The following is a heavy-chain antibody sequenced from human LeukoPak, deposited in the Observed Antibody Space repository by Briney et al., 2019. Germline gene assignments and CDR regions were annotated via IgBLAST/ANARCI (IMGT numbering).Heavy chain of an antibody. J-gene: IGHJ6*03. V-gene: IGHV3-48*03. CDR3: ARDFGGGSSGYMDV. Sequence: GGSLRLSCAASGFTFSSYEMDWVRQAPGKGLEWVSYISSSGSTIYYADSVKGRFTISRDNAKNSLYLQMNSLRAEDTAVYYCARDFGGGSSGYMDVWGKGTTVTVSS. CDR1: GFTFSSYE. CDR2: ISSSGSTI. D-gene: IGHD2-15*01.